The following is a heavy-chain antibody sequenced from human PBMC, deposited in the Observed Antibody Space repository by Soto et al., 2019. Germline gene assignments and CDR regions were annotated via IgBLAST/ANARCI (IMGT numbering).Heavy chain of an antibody. V-gene: IGHV1-69*13. Sequence: GASVKVSCKASGGTFSSYAISWVRQAPGQGLEWMGGIIPIFGTANYAQKFQGRVTITADESTSTAYMELSSLRSEDTAVYYCARDWARGLAMDKGAVDYYGMDVWGQGTTVTVS. D-gene: IGHD3-10*01. CDR3: ARDWARGLAMDKGAVDYYGMDV. CDR1: GGTFSSYA. J-gene: IGHJ6*02. CDR2: IIPIFGTA.